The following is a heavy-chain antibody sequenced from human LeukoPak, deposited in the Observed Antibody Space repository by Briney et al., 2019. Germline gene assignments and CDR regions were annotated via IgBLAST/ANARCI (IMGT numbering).Heavy chain of an antibody. CDR3: ARGKDYDILTGYYDAFDI. CDR1: GGSISSGSYY. CDR2: IYTSGST. V-gene: IGHV4-61*02. J-gene: IGHJ3*02. D-gene: IGHD3-9*01. Sequence: SETLSLTCTVSGGSISSGSYYWSWIRLPAGKGLEWIGRIYTSGSTNYNPSLKSRVTISVDTSKNQFSLKLSSVTAADTAVYYCARGKDYDILTGYYDAFDIWGQGTMVTASS.